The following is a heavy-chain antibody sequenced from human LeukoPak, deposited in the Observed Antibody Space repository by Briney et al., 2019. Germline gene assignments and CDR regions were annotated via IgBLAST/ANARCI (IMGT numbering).Heavy chain of an antibody. J-gene: IGHJ4*02. D-gene: IGHD3-22*01. CDR1: GFTFSSYS. Sequence: GSLRLSCAASGFTFSSYSMNWVRQAPGKGLEWVSSISSSSSYIYYADSVKGRFTISRDNAKNSLYLQMNSLRAEDTAVYYCAGMAVAYYYDSSGYYYPDWGQGTLVTVSS. V-gene: IGHV3-21*06. CDR2: ISSSSSYI. CDR3: AGMAVAYYYDSSGYYYPD.